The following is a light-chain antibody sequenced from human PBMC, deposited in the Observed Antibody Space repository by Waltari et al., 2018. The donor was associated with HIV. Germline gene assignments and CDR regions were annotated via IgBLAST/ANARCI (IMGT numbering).Light chain of an antibody. CDR2: DVT. Sequence: QSALTQPRSVSGSPGQSVTISCRGTSTDVGNYNYVSWYQQHPGKVPKLVIYDVTKRPSGVPDRFSGSKSGNTASLTISRLQTGDEADYYCCSYAGTYTWVFGGGTKLTVL. J-gene: IGLJ3*02. CDR3: CSYAGTYTWV. CDR1: STDVGNYNY. V-gene: IGLV2-11*01.